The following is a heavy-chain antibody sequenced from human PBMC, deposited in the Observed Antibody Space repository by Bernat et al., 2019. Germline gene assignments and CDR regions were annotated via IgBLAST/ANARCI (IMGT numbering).Heavy chain of an antibody. CDR3: ARGDGGNSGMGC. V-gene: IGHV3-30-3*01. Sequence: QVQLVESGGGVVQPGRSLRLSCAASGFTFSSHKMHWVRQAPGKGLEWVALILYDGDNKYYADSVKGRFTISRDNAKNSLYLQMNSLRAEDTAVYYCARGDGGNSGMGCWGQGTLVTVSS. CDR1: GFTFSSHK. D-gene: IGHD4-23*01. CDR2: ILYDGDNK. J-gene: IGHJ4*02.